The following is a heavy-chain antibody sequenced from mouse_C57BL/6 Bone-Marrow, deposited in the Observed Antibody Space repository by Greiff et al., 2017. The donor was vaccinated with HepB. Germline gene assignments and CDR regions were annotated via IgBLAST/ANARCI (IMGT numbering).Heavy chain of an antibody. CDR3: TPIGTTVVDY. V-gene: IGHV14-4*01. Sequence: EVKLMESGAELVRPGASVKLSCTASGFNIKDDYMHWVKQRPEQGLEWIGWIDPENGDTEYASKFQGKATITADTSSNTAYLQLSSLTSEDTAVYYCTPIGTTVVDYWGQGTTLTVSS. D-gene: IGHD1-1*01. CDR1: GFNIKDDY. CDR2: IDPENGDT. J-gene: IGHJ2*01.